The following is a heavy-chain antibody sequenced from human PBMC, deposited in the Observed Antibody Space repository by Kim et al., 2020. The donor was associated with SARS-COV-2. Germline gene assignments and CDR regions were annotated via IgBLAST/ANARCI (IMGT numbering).Heavy chain of an antibody. Sequence: SETLSLTCTVSGGSISSYYWSWIRQPPGKGLEWIGYIYYSGSTNYNPSLKSRVTISVDTSKNQFSLKLSSVTAADTAVYYCARGELADFDYWGQGTLVTVSS. V-gene: IGHV4-59*01. D-gene: IGHD1-26*01. CDR3: ARGELADFDY. J-gene: IGHJ4*02. CDR1: GGSISSYY. CDR2: IYYSGST.